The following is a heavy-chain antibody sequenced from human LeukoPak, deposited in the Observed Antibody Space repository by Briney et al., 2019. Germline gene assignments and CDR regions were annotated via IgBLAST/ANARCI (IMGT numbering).Heavy chain of an antibody. J-gene: IGHJ4*02. D-gene: IGHD5-18*01. CDR3: ARHFGGYSYGYLDY. V-gene: IGHV4-59*08. Sequence: SETLSLTCTVSGGSISSYYWSWIRQPPGKGLEWIGYIYYSGSTNYNPSLKSRVTISVDTSKNQFSLKLSSVTAADTAVYYCARHFGGYSYGYLDYWGQGTLVTVSS. CDR2: IYYSGST. CDR1: GGSISSYY.